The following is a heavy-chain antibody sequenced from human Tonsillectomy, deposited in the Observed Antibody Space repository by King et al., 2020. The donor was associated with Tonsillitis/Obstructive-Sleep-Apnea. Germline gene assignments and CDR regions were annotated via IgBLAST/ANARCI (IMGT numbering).Heavy chain of an antibody. CDR1: GGSISSSSYY. CDR3: ARHDDNGGPFDY. D-gene: IGHD4-23*01. J-gene: IGHJ4*02. V-gene: IGHV4-39*01. CDR2: IYYSGST. Sequence: LQLQESGPGLVKPSETLSLTCTVSGGSISSSSYYWGWIRQPPGKGLEWIGSIYYSGSTYYNPSLKSRVTISVDTSKNQFSLKLSSVTAADTAVYYCARHDDNGGPFDYWGQGTLVTVSS.